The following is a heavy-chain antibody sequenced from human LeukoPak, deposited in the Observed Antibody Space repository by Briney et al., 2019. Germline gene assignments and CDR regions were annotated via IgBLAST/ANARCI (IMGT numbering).Heavy chain of an antibody. CDR2: NNGDGSTT. CDR3: ARDPRNVGLAP. Sequence: GGSLRLSCVASGFSLSGYWMYWVRQAPGRGLMYISRNNGDGSTTNYADVVKGRFTMSRDNVKNTLYLQMNSLRVEDTAVYYCARDPRNVGLAPWGQGTLVTVSS. J-gene: IGHJ5*02. D-gene: IGHD2-15*01. V-gene: IGHV3-74*01. CDR1: GFSLSGYW.